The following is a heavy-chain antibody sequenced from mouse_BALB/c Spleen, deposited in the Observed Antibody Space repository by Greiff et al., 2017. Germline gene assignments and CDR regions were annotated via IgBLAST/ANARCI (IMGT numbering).Heavy chain of an antibody. CDR2: ISSGSSTI. D-gene: IGHD1-1*01. CDR1: GFTFSSFG. V-gene: IGHV5-17*02. J-gene: IGHJ1*01. Sequence: DVHLVESGGGLVQPGGSRKLSCAASGFTFSSFGMHWVRQAPEKGLEWVAYISSGSSTIYYADTVKGRFTISRDNPKNTLFLQMTSLRSEDTAMYYCARSPGSSLYWYFDVWGAGTTVTVSS. CDR3: ARSPGSSLYWYFDV.